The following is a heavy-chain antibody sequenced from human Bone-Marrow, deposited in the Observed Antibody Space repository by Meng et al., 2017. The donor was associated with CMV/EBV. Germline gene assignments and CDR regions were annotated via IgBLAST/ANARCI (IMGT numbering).Heavy chain of an antibody. Sequence: GESLKISCVASGFTFSAYEFDWVRQAPGKGLEWVSYISGSGSTIYYADSVKGRFTISRDNAKNSVFLQMNSLRAEDTAIYYCARERDNNFWSGTLKPGYYYGMDVWGQGTTVTVSS. CDR3: ARERDNNFWSGTLKPGYYYGMDV. D-gene: IGHD3-3*01. V-gene: IGHV3-48*03. CDR1: GFTFSAYE. J-gene: IGHJ6*02. CDR2: ISGSGSTI.